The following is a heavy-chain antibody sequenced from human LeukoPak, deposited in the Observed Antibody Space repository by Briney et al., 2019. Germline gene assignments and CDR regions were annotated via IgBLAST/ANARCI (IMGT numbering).Heavy chain of an antibody. Sequence: SETLSLTCTISGDSTNTYFWSWIRQPPGKGLEWIGYIYYTGTTNYNPSLKSRVTISVDTSKNQFSLKVNSVTAADTGVYYCASVRAVAGLDYWGQGTLVTASS. D-gene: IGHD6-19*01. CDR2: IYYTGTT. V-gene: IGHV4-59*01. CDR3: ASVRAVAGLDY. J-gene: IGHJ4*02. CDR1: GDSTNTYF.